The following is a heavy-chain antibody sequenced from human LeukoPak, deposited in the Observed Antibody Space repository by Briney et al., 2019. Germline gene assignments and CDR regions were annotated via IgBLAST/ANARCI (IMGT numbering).Heavy chain of an antibody. V-gene: IGHV1-46*01. D-gene: IGHD5-12*01. Sequence: ASVKVSCTASGYTFTSYYMHWVRQAPGQGLEWMGIINPSGGSTSYAQKFQGRVTMTRDTSTSTVYMELSSLRSEDTAVYYCARALSRGYSGYDYGLGYWGQGTLVTVSS. CDR1: GYTFTSYY. J-gene: IGHJ4*02. CDR3: ARALSRGYSGYDYGLGY. CDR2: INPSGGST.